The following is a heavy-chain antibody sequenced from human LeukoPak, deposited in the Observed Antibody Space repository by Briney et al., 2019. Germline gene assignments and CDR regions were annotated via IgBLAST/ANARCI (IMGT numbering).Heavy chain of an antibody. CDR1: GFPFSIYG. Sequence: GGSLRLSCAGSGFPFSIYGMNWVRQAPGKGLEWVSGISPGGGPTYYADSVKGRFTISRDSSKNTLDLQMNSLRAEDTAVYYCARDYDSGTYYINYWGQGTLVTVSS. D-gene: IGHD3-10*01. V-gene: IGHV3-23*01. J-gene: IGHJ4*02. CDR2: ISPGGGPT. CDR3: ARDYDSGTYYINY.